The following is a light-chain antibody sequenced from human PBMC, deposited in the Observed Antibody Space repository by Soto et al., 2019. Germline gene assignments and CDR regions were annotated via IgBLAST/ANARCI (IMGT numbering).Light chain of an antibody. V-gene: IGLV1-44*01. CDR3: QSYDNSLSGSGV. J-gene: IGLJ1*01. CDR2: GIN. CDR1: SSNIGSHS. Sequence: QSVLTQPPSASGTPGQRVTISCSGSSSNIGSHSVNWFQQLPGAAPKLLIFGINQRPSGVPDRFSASKSDTSASLAISGLQSEDEADYYCQSYDNSLSGSGVFGTGPKSTVL.